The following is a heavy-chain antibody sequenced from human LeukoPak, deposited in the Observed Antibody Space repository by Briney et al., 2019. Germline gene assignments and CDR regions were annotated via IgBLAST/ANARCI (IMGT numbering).Heavy chain of an antibody. Sequence: PGGSLRLSCAASGFTFSDYSMSWVRQAPGKGLEWVANIKQDGSEKYYVDSVKGRFTISRDNAKNSLYLQMNSLRAEDTAVYYCARDSGWYNYWGQGTLVTVSS. CDR2: IKQDGSEK. CDR3: ARDSGWYNY. D-gene: IGHD6-19*01. CDR1: GFTFSDYS. J-gene: IGHJ4*02. V-gene: IGHV3-7*01.